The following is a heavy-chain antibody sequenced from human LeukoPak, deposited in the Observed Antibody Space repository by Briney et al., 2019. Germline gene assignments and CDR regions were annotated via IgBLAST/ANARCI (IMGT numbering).Heavy chain of an antibody. D-gene: IGHD1-26*01. CDR1: GFTFSSYW. CDR2: IKQDGSEK. Sequence: GGSLRPSCAASGFTFSSYWMSWVRQAPGEGLEWVANIKQDGSEKYYVDSVKGRFTIPRDNAKNSLYLQMNSLTVEDPAVYTLSRDARWGWEPRPSVGSYWYFDLWGRGTLVTVSS. CDR3: SRDARWGWEPRPSVGSYWYFDL. J-gene: IGHJ2*01. V-gene: IGHV3-7*04.